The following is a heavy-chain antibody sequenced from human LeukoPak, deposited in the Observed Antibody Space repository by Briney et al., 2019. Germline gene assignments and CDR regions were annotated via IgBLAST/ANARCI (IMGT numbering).Heavy chain of an antibody. CDR3: AKETSFIQRWVTVDY. CDR2: IWYDGSNK. D-gene: IGHD5-18*01. CDR1: GFTFSSYG. J-gene: IGHJ4*02. Sequence: PGRSLRLSCAASGFTFSSYGMHWVRQAPGKGLEWVALIWYDGSNKYYADSVKGRFTISRDNSKNTLYLQMNSLRAEDTAVYYCAKETSFIQRWVTVDYWGQGSLVTVSS. V-gene: IGHV3-33*06.